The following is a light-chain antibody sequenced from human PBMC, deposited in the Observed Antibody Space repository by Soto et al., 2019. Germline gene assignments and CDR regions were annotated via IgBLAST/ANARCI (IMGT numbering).Light chain of an antibody. J-gene: IGKJ1*01. CDR2: GAS. CDR1: QSVSSSY. CDR3: QQYDT. Sequence: EIVLTQSPGILSLSPGERATLSCRASQSVSSSYLAWYQQKPGQAPRLLIYGASSRATGIPDRFSGSGSGTDFTLTISRLEPEDFAVYYCQQYDTFGQGTKVEIK. V-gene: IGKV3-20*01.